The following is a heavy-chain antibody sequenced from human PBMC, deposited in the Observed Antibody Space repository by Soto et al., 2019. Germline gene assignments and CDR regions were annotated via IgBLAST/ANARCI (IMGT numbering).Heavy chain of an antibody. V-gene: IGHV1-69*13. Sequence: GASVKVSCKASGGTFSSYAISWVRQAPGQGLEWMGGIIPIFGTANYAQKFQGRVTITADESTSTAYMELSSLRSEDTAVYYCAREPDYDILTRHYYYGMHVPGQGTTVTGSS. D-gene: IGHD3-9*01. CDR3: AREPDYDILTRHYYYGMHV. J-gene: IGHJ6*02. CDR2: IIPIFGTA. CDR1: GGTFSSYA.